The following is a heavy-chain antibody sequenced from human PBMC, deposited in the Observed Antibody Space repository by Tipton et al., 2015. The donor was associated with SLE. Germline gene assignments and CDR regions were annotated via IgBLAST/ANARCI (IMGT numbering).Heavy chain of an antibody. J-gene: IGHJ3*02. Sequence: TLSLTCTVSGVSISSGSYYWSWIRQPAGKGLEWIGQIYTRGSTNYNLSLKSRVTISKDTSKNQFSLKLNSVTAADTAVYYCARRPMGLAAFDIWGQGTVVTVSS. D-gene: IGHD3-16*01. CDR2: IYTRGST. CDR1: GVSISSGSYY. V-gene: IGHV4-61*09. CDR3: ARRPMGLAAFDI.